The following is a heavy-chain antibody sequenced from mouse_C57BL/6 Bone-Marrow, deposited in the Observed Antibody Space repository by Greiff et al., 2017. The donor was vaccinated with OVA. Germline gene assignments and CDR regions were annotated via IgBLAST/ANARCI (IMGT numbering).Heavy chain of an antibody. CDR1: GYTFTSYG. Sequence: QVQLQQSGAELARPGASVKLSCKASGYTFTSYGISWVKQRTGQGLEWIGEISPRSGNTYYNEKFKGKATLTADKSSSTAYMELRSLPSENSTVYVCARVYYGSSSFAYWGQGTLVTVSA. V-gene: IGHV1-81*01. D-gene: IGHD1-1*01. CDR2: ISPRSGNT. CDR3: ARVYYGSSSFAY. J-gene: IGHJ3*01.